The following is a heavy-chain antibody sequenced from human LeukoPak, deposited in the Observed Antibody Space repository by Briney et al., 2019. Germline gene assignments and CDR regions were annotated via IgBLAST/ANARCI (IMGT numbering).Heavy chain of an antibody. CDR3: AREKGWGYSGYGDFDY. J-gene: IGHJ4*02. V-gene: IGHV1-2*02. CDR2: INPNSGDT. CDR1: GYTFTGYY. D-gene: IGHD5-12*01. Sequence: ASVKVSCKASGYTFTGYYIHWVRQAPGQGLEWMGWINPNSGDTIYAQRFQGRVTMTRDTSISTAYMELSRLRSDDTAVYYCAREKGWGYSGYGDFDYWGQGTLVTVSS.